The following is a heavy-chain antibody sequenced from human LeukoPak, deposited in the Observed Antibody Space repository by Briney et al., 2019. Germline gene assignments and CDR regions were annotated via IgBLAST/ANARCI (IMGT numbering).Heavy chain of an antibody. CDR3: TREIRYFDWFQADY. J-gene: IGHJ4*02. Sequence: GGSLRLPCAASGFTFSSYWMSWVRQAPGKGLEWVGFIRSKAYGGTAEYAASVKGRFTISRDDSKSVAYLQMDSLKTEDTAVYYCTREIRYFDWFQADYWGQGTLVTVSS. CDR1: GFTFSSYW. V-gene: IGHV3-49*04. CDR2: IRSKAYGGTA. D-gene: IGHD3-9*01.